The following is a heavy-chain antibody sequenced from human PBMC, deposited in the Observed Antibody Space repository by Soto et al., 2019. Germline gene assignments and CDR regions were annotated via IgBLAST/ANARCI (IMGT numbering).Heavy chain of an antibody. J-gene: IGHJ6*02. Sequence: GRSLRLSCAASGFTFSSDEMNWVRQARGKGLEWVSYISSSGSTIYYADSVKGRFTISRDNAKNSLYLQMNSLRAEDTAVYYCARVPAVPGMDVWGQGTTVTVSS. CDR2: ISSSGSTI. CDR3: ARVPAVPGMDV. D-gene: IGHD2-2*01. V-gene: IGHV3-48*03. CDR1: GFTFSSDE.